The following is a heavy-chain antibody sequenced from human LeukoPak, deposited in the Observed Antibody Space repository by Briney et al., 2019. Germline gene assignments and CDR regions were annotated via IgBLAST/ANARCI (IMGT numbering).Heavy chain of an antibody. Sequence: PGGSLRLSCAASGFTFSSYGMHWVRQAPGKGLEWVAVIWYDGSNKYYADSVKGRFTISRDNSKNTLYLQMNSLRAGDTAVYYCARAGRGYSYPLYYYYYGMDVWGQGTTVTVSS. CDR2: IWYDGSNK. CDR1: GFTFSSYG. CDR3: ARAGRGYSYPLYYYYYGMDV. J-gene: IGHJ6*02. D-gene: IGHD5-18*01. V-gene: IGHV3-33*01.